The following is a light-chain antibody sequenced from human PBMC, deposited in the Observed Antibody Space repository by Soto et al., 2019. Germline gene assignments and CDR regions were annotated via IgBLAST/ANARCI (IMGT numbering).Light chain of an antibody. J-gene: IGKJ1*01. Sequence: DIRMTQSPSSLSASVGYRVTIACRSSQDIRKDLAWYQQKPGKAPKLLIYDASSLESGVPSRFSGSGSGTEFTLTISSLQPDDFATYYCQQYNSYLWTFGQGTKVDIK. CDR1: QDIRKD. CDR3: QQYNSYLWT. V-gene: IGKV1-5*01. CDR2: DAS.